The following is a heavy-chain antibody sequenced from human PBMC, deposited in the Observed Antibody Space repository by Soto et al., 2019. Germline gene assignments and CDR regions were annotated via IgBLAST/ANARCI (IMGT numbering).Heavy chain of an antibody. V-gene: IGHV3-30*18. CDR3: AKDLGGGGYCSSTSCYAFDI. CDR2: ISYDGSNK. CDR1: GFTFSSYG. D-gene: IGHD2-2*01. Sequence: QVQLVESGGGVVQPGRSLRLSCAASGFTFSSYGMHWVRQAPGKGLEWVAVISYDGSNKYYADSVKGRFTISRDNSKNTLYLQMNSLRAEVTAVYYCAKDLGGGGYCSSTSCYAFDIWGQGTMVTVSS. J-gene: IGHJ3*02.